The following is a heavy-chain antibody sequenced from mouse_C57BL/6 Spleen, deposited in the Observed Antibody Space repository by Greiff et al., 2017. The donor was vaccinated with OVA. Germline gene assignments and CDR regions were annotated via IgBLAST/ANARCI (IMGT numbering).Heavy chain of an antibody. CDR2: ISSGSSTI. J-gene: IGHJ2*01. CDR3: ARSYGNNYFDY. D-gene: IGHD2-1*01. V-gene: IGHV5-17*01. CDR1: GFTFSDYG. Sequence: DVMLVESGGGLVKPGGSLKLSCAASGFTFSDYGMHWVRQAPEKGLEWVAYISSGSSTIYYADTVKGRFTISRDNAKNTLFLQMTSLRSEDTAMYYCARSYGNNYFDYWGQGTTLTVSS.